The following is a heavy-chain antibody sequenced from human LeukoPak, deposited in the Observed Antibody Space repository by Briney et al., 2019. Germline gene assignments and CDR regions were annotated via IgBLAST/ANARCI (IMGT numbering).Heavy chain of an antibody. CDR1: GLTFSGAA. Sequence: GGSLRLSCTASGLTFSGAAMHWVRQASGKGPEWVGHIRSKPNNYATAYAASVKGRFTISRDDSKNTAYLQMNSLKIEDTAVYYCTRPLGAAAGTYFDPWGQGTLVTVSS. CDR3: TRPLGAAAGTYFDP. D-gene: IGHD6-13*01. V-gene: IGHV3-73*01. J-gene: IGHJ5*02. CDR2: IRSKPNNYAT.